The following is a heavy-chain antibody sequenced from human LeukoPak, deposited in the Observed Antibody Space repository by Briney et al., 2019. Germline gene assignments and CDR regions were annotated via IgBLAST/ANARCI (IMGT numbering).Heavy chain of an antibody. CDR2: IRGSDGST. CDR1: GFTFSTYA. CDR3: AKDVYGDYGGLDY. V-gene: IGHV3-23*01. D-gene: IGHD4-17*01. Sequence: PGGSLRFSCAASGFTFSTYAMSWVRQAPGKGLEWVSSIRGSDGSTYYADSVKGRFAISRDNSKNTLYLQMNSLRAEDTAVYYCAKDVYGDYGGLDYWGQGTLVTVSS. J-gene: IGHJ4*02.